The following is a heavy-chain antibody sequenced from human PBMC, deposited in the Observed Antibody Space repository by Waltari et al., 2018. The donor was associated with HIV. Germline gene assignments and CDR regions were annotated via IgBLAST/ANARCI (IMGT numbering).Heavy chain of an antibody. CDR3: VRDDPGYVPIDY. CDR1: GFDFSRFT. CDR2: LRRDTYEA. Sequence: LVQSGGGEVQEGGSLLLSCSGSGFDFSRFTLNWVRQPPRRGLEWGASLRRDTYEANYLASVGGRFTISRDNAKSSAFLDMTGLRVEDTATYYCVRDDPGYVPIDYWGQGSQVIVS. D-gene: IGHD2-15*01. J-gene: IGHJ4*02. V-gene: IGHV3-21*04.